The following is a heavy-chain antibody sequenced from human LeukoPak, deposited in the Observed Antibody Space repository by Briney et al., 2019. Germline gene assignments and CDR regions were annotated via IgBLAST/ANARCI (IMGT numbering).Heavy chain of an antibody. V-gene: IGHV4-59*12. Sequence: SETLSLTCTVSGGSINNNYWTWIRQPPGKRLEWIGYIYYTASTTYNPSLQSRVSMSVDTSKNQFSLKLSSVTAADTAVYYCALPHDFWSGYYNYWGQGTLVTVSS. D-gene: IGHD3-3*01. CDR1: GGSINNNY. J-gene: IGHJ4*02. CDR2: IYYTAST. CDR3: ALPHDFWSGYYNY.